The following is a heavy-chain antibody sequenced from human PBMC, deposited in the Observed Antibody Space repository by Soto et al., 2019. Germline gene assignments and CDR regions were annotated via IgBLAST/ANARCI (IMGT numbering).Heavy chain of an antibody. CDR1: GYSFTSYW. CDR2: IDPSDSYT. CDR3: ARHAVAYYYDSSGYYHSRGFDY. J-gene: IGHJ4*02. D-gene: IGHD3-22*01. Sequence: GESLKISCKGSGYSFTSYWISWVRQMPGKGLEWMGRIDPSDSYTNYSPSFQGHVTISADESISTAYLQWSSLKASDTAMYYCARHAVAYYYDSSGYYHSRGFDYWGQGTLVTVSS. V-gene: IGHV5-10-1*01.